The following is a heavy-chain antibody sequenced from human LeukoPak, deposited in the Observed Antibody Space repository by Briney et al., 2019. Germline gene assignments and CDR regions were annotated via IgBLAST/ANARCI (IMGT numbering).Heavy chain of an antibody. CDR2: ISSHGSST. J-gene: IGHJ4*02. D-gene: IGHD7-27*01. Sequence: SGGSLRLSCAASGFNFSSYWLHWVRQVPGKGLVWVSGISSHGSSTSYADSVKGRFTISRDNAKNTLHLQMNSLRAEDTAVYYCVRLTGAEFDYWGQGTLVTVSS. CDR3: VRLTGAEFDY. CDR1: GFNFSSYW. V-gene: IGHV3-74*01.